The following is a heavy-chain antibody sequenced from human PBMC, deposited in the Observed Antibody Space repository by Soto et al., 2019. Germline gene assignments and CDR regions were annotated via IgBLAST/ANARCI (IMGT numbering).Heavy chain of an antibody. J-gene: IGHJ5*02. D-gene: IGHD3-3*01. CDR3: AREEARLYYDFWSGYYTDGFDP. V-gene: IGHV1-3*01. CDR2: INAGNGNT. CDR1: GHTFTSYA. Sequence: GASVKVSCQASGHTFTSYAMHWVRQAPGQRLEWMGWINAGNGNTKYSQKFQGRVTITRDTSASTAYMELSSLRSEDTAVYYCAREEARLYYDFWSGYYTDGFDPWGQGTLVTVSS.